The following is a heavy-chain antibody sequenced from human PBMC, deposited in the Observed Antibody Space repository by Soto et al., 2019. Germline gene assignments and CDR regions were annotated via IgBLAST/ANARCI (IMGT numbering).Heavy chain of an antibody. D-gene: IGHD5-18*01. V-gene: IGHV4-30-4*01. J-gene: IGHJ6*02. CDR3: ARDSSNTPMGSSYYYYGMDV. Sequence: SETLSLTCTVSGGSISSGDYYWSWIRQPPGKGLEWIGYIYYSGSTYYNPSLKSRVTISVDTSKNQFSLKLSSVTAADTAVYYCARDSSNTPMGSSYYYYGMDVWGQGTTVTVSS. CDR2: IYYSGST. CDR1: GGSISSGDYY.